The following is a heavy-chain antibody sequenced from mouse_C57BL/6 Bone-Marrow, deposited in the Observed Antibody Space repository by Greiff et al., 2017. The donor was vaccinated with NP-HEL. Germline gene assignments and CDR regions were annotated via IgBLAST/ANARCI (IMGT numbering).Heavy chain of an antibody. D-gene: IGHD1-3*01. CDR2: ISYDGSN. J-gene: IGHJ3*01. CDR3: AITIHY. Sequence: ESGPGLVKPSQSLSLTCSVTGFSITSGYYWNWIRTFPGNILEWMGYISYDGSNNYNPSLKNRISITRDTSQNQFFLKLNSVTTEDTATYCCAITIHYWGQGTLVTVSA. V-gene: IGHV3-6*01. CDR1: GFSITSGYY.